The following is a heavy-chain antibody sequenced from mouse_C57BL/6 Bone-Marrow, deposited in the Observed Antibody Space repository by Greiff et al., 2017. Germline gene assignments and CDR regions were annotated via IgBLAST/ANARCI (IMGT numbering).Heavy chain of an antibody. V-gene: IGHV1-54*01. CDR1: GYAFTNYL. Sequence: QVQLQQSGAELVRPGTSVKVSCKASGYAFTNYLIEWVKQRPGQGLEWIGVINPGSGGTNYNEKFKGKATLTADKSSSTAYMQLSRLTPEDSAVYFCARDYYVNYAFDNWGEGTTLTVSS. D-gene: IGHD2-1*01. CDR3: ARDYYVNYAFDN. J-gene: IGHJ2*01. CDR2: INPGSGGT.